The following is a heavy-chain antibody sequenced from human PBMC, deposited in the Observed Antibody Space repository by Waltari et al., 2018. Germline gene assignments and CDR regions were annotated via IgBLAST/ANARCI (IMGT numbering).Heavy chain of an antibody. CDR1: GGSFSGYY. CDR2: INHSGST. J-gene: IGHJ4*02. CDR3: ARGGAAAGSSMYYFDY. V-gene: IGHV4-34*01. D-gene: IGHD6-13*01. Sequence: QVQLQQWGAGLLKPSETLSLTCAVYGGSFSGYYWSWIRQPPGKGLEWIGAINHSGSTNYNPSLKSRVTISVDTPKNQFSLKLSSGTAADTAVYYCARGGAAAGSSMYYFDYWGQGTLVTVSS.